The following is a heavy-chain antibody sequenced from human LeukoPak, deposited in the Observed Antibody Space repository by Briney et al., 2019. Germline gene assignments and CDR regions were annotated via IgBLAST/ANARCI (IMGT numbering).Heavy chain of an antibody. Sequence: PGRSLRLSCAASGFTFSSYAMHWVRQAPGKGLEWVAVISYDGSNKYYADSVKGRFTISRDNSKNTLYLQMNSLRAEDTAVYYCARASRKHIVVVPAALYYYYMDVWGKGTTVTVSS. J-gene: IGHJ6*03. CDR3: ARASRKHIVVVPAALYYYYMDV. CDR2: ISYDGSNK. D-gene: IGHD2-2*01. V-gene: IGHV3-30-3*01. CDR1: GFTFSSYA.